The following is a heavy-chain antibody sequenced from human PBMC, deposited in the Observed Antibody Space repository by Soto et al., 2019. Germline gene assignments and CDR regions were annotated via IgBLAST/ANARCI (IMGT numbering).Heavy chain of an antibody. Sequence: ESGGGLVQPGGSLRLSCAASGFTFSTYWMNWVRQAPGMGLEWLAIIRQDGTETHYVDSVKGRFTISRDNTKNSLFLQMNNLGADDTAVYYCVGGAGWELDYWGQGTLVTVSS. D-gene: IGHD1-26*01. V-gene: IGHV3-7*03. J-gene: IGHJ4*02. CDR1: GFTFSTYW. CDR3: VGGAGWELDY. CDR2: IRQDGTET.